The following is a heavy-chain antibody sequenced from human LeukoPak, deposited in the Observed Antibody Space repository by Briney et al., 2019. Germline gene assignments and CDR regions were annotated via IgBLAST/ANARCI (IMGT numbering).Heavy chain of an antibody. J-gene: IGHJ3*02. V-gene: IGHV4-4*07. Sequence: SETLSLTCSVSGGSISGYYWTRIRQPAGKGLEWIGRVYTSGSTHYNPSLKTRLTMSVDTSKNQFSLKLSSVTAADTAVYYCARVITGTTTAFEIWGQGTMVTVSS. CDR1: GGSISGYY. CDR2: VYTSGST. D-gene: IGHD1-7*01. CDR3: ARVITGTTTAFEI.